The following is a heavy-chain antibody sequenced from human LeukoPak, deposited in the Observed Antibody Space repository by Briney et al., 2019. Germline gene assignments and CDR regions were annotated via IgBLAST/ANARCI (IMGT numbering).Heavy chain of an antibody. Sequence: PGRSLRLSCAASGFTFSSYGMHWVRQAPGKGLEWVAAIWYDGSNKYYADSVKGRFTISRDNSKNTLYLQMSSLRADDTAVYYCARDRSAYDLDYWGQGSLVTVSP. D-gene: IGHD5-12*01. J-gene: IGHJ4*02. CDR2: IWYDGSNK. V-gene: IGHV3-33*01. CDR3: ARDRSAYDLDY. CDR1: GFTFSSYG.